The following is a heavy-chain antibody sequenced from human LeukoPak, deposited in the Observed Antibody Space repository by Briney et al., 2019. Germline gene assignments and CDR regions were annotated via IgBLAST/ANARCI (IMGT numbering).Heavy chain of an antibody. D-gene: IGHD1-26*01. CDR3: ASWNSGSCSD. CDR1: GFTFSDHY. J-gene: IGHJ4*02. V-gene: IGHV3-72*01. Sequence: GGSLRLSCAASGFTFSDHYMDWVRQAPEMGLEWVGRSRNKGQNYITEYAASVKGRFTISRDDSKKSLYLQMNSLKTEDTAVYYCASWNSGSCSDWGQGTLVTVSS. CDR2: SRNKGQNYIT.